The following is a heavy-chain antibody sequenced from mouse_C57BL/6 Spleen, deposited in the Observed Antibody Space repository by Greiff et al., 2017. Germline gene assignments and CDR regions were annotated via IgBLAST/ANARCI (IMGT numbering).Heavy chain of an antibody. Sequence: VQLQQSGPELVKPGASVKISCKASGYAFSSSWMNWVKQRPGKGLEWIGRIYPGAGDTNYNGKFKGKATLTADNSSSTAYMQLSSLTSEDSAVYFCAREYGSRYFDVWGTGTTVTVSS. CDR1: GYAFSSSW. CDR3: AREYGSRYFDV. D-gene: IGHD1-1*02. V-gene: IGHV1-82*01. J-gene: IGHJ1*03. CDR2: IYPGAGDT.